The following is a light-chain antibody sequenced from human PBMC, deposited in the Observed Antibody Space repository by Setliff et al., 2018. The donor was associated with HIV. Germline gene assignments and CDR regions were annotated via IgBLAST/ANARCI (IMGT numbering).Light chain of an antibody. Sequence: QSALTQPPSASGTPGQRVTISCSGSNSNIGSNTVNWYQQLPGTAPKLLIYSNNQRPSGVPDRFSGSKSGTSASLAISGLQSEDEADYYCASWDDSLNGWVFGGGTQLTVL. CDR3: ASWDDSLNGWV. CDR2: SNN. V-gene: IGLV1-44*01. CDR1: NSNIGSNT. J-gene: IGLJ3*02.